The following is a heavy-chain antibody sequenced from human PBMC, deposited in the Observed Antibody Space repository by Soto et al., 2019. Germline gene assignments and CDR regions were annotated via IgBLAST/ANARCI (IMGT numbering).Heavy chain of an antibody. J-gene: IGHJ5*02. CDR3: ARDWVNFWSGYSWKVLTELNNWFDP. Sequence: ASVKVSCKASGYTFTSYGISWVRQAPGQGLEWMGWISAYNGNTNYAQKLQGRVTMTTDTSTSTAYMELRSLRSDDTAVYYCARDWVNFWSGYSWKVLTELNNWFDPWGQRTMVTVYS. CDR2: ISAYNGNT. D-gene: IGHD3-3*01. V-gene: IGHV1-18*01. CDR1: GYTFTSYG.